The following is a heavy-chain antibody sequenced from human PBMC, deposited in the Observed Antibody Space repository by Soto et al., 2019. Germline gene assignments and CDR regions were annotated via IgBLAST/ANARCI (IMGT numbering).Heavy chain of an antibody. Sequence: GASVKVSCKASGYTFTGYYMHWVRQAPGQGLEWMGWINPNSGGTIYAQKFQGWVTMTRDTSISTAYMELSRLRSDDTAVYYCARAPLGYCSSTSCHTRSYYGMDVWGQGTTVTVSS. V-gene: IGHV1-2*04. CDR3: ARAPLGYCSSTSCHTRSYYGMDV. J-gene: IGHJ6*02. CDR2: INPNSGGT. D-gene: IGHD2-2*01. CDR1: GYTFTGYY.